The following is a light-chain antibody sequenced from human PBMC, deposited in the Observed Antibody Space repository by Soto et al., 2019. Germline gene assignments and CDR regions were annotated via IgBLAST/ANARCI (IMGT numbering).Light chain of an antibody. V-gene: IGLV2-14*01. CDR2: DVR. J-gene: IGLJ1*01. CDR1: SSDVGGYNY. CDR3: NSYTSSSTYV. Sequence: QSVLTQPASVSGSPGQSITISCTGTSSDVGGYNYVSWFQQHPGKAPKLMIYDVRNRPSGISNRFSGSKSGNTASLTISGLQAEDEADYYCNSYTSSSTYVFGTGTNVTVL.